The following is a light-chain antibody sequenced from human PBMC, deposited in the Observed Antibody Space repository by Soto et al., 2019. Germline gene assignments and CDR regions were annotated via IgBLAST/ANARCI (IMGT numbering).Light chain of an antibody. CDR1: QSITNR. Sequence: DIQMTQSPSTLSASVGDRVTITCRASQSITNRLAWYQQKPGKAPKVLIYDASNLEYGVTSRFSGSGFGTEFILTISSLQPDDFATYYCQQYNSYSITFGQGTRLEIK. CDR3: QQYNSYSIT. CDR2: DAS. J-gene: IGKJ5*01. V-gene: IGKV1-5*01.